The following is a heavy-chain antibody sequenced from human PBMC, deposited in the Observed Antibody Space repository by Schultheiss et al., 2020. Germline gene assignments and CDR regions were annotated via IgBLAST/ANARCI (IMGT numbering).Heavy chain of an antibody. CDR1: GFTFDDYT. D-gene: IGHD2-2*01. J-gene: IGHJ4*02. CDR3: AKDTWEGIVVVPAATLFDY. V-gene: IGHV3-43*01. CDR2: ISGSGGST. Sequence: WGSLRLSCAASGFTFDDYTMHWVRQAPGKGLEWVSAISGSGGSTYYADSVKGRFTISRDNAKNSLYLQMNSLRAEDTALYYCAKDTWEGIVVVPAATLFDYWGQGTLVTVSS.